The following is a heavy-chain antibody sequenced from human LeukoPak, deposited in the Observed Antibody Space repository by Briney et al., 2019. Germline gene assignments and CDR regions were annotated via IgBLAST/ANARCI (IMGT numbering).Heavy chain of an antibody. CDR1: GGSISSYY. D-gene: IGHD3-22*01. V-gene: IGHV4-4*07. J-gene: IGHJ3*01. Sequence: PSETLSLTYTVSGGSISSYYWNWIRLPAGEGLEWIGRIYSSGSTNYKPSLKSRVFMSVDTSRNRFSLKLSSVTAADTAVYYCARAGTVVVSSFDFWGPGTMVTVSS. CDR3: ARAGTVVVSSFDF. CDR2: IYSSGST.